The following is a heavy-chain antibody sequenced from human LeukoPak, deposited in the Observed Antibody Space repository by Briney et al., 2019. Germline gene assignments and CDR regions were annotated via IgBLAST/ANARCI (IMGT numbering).Heavy chain of an antibody. J-gene: IGHJ4*02. D-gene: IGHD3-16*02. CDR1: GFTFSSYR. CDR3: ARAYDYVWGSYRVDYFDY. CDR2: ISSSSSTI. V-gene: IGHV3-48*01. Sequence: GGSPRLSCAASGFTFSSYRMNWVRQAPGKGLEWVSYISSSSSTIYYADSVKGRFTISRDNAKNSLYLQMNSLRAEDTAVYYCARAYDYVWGSYRVDYFDYWGQGTLVTVSS.